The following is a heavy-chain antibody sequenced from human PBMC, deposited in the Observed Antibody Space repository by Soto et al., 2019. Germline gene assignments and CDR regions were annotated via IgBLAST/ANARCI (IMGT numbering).Heavy chain of an antibody. D-gene: IGHD3-9*01. Sequence: SETLSLTCTASGGSISSGGYYWSWIRQHPGKGLEWIGYIYYSGSTYCIPSLKSRVTISVDTSKNQFSLKLSSVTAADTAVYYCVRDYVILTGYYIRGAFDIWGQGTMDTGSS. CDR1: GGSISSGGYY. J-gene: IGHJ3*02. V-gene: IGHV4-31*03. CDR2: IYYSGST. CDR3: VRDYVILTGYYIRGAFDI.